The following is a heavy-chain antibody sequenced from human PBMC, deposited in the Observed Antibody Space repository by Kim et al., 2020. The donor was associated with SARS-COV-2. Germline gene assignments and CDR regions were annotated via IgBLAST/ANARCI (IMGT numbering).Heavy chain of an antibody. D-gene: IGHD6-13*01. Sequence: ASVKVSCKASGYTFTSYGISWVRQAPGQGLEWMGWISAYNGNTNYAQKLQGRVTMTTDTSTSTAYMELRSLRSDDTAVYYCARDLGYSSSWTYGMDVWGQGTTVTVSS. CDR2: ISAYNGNT. J-gene: IGHJ6*02. CDR3: ARDLGYSSSWTYGMDV. CDR1: GYTFTSYG. V-gene: IGHV1-18*04.